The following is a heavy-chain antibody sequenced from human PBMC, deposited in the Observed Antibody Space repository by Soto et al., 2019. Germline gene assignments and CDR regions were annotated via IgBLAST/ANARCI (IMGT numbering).Heavy chain of an antibody. CDR1: GGTLSSYA. V-gene: IGHV1-69*01. D-gene: IGHD5-18*01. J-gene: IGHJ3*02. CDR2: IIPIFGTA. Sequence: QVQLVQSGAEVKKPGSSVKVSCKASGGTLSSYAISWVRQAPGQGLEWMGGIIPIFGTANYAQKFQGRVTITADESTSTAYMELSSLRSEDTAVYYCARDGIPGYSYGYGAFDIWGQGTMVTVSS. CDR3: ARDGIPGYSYGYGAFDI.